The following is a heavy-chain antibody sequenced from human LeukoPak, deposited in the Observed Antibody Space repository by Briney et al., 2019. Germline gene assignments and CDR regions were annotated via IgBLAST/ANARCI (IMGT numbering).Heavy chain of an antibody. CDR1: GFTFSDYY. V-gene: IGHV3-11*03. Sequence: GGSLRLSCAASGFTFSDYYMAWIRQAPGKGLEWVSYISSSSRYTNYADSMKGRFTISRDNSKNTLYLQMNTLRAGDTAVYSCAKNGRGYSSDYFDYWGQGTLVTVSS. J-gene: IGHJ4*02. CDR3: AKNGRGYSSDYFDY. D-gene: IGHD5-18*01. CDR2: ISSSSRYT.